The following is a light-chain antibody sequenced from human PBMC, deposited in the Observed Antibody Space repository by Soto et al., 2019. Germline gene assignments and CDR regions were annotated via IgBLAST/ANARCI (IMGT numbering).Light chain of an antibody. Sequence: AIPMTQSPSSLSASVGDRVTITCRASQAIRNDLGWYQQKAGKAPVLLIYGASILQSGAPSRFSGSGYGTDFTLTITSLQPEDFATYYCLQDYNYPITFGQGTRLEIK. CDR3: LQDYNYPIT. J-gene: IGKJ5*01. CDR1: QAIRND. V-gene: IGKV1-6*01. CDR2: GAS.